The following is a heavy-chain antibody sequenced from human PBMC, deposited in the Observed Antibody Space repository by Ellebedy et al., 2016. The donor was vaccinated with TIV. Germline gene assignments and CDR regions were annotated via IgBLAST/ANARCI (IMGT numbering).Heavy chain of an antibody. CDR1: GGSISNTYY. Sequence: SETLSLTXSVSGGSISNTYYWAWIRQPPGKGLEWVGSIYYSGSTYYNPSLKSRVTISVDTSKNQFSLRLSSVTAADAAVYYCARHSISIPGDFDYWGQGTLVTVS. J-gene: IGHJ4*02. CDR3: ARHSISIPGDFDY. D-gene: IGHD7-27*01. V-gene: IGHV4-39*01. CDR2: IYYSGST.